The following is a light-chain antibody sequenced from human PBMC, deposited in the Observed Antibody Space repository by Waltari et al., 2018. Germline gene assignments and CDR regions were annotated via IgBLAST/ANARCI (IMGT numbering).Light chain of an antibody. J-gene: IGKJ1*01. V-gene: IGKV4-1*01. CDR2: WAS. Sequence: DIVMTQSPDSLAVSLGERATINCKSSQSVLYSSNNNNYLAWYQQKPGQPPKLLIYWASTRESGVPDRFSGSWSGTDFTLTISSLQAEDVAVYYCQQYYSTPWTFGQGTKVEIK. CDR1: QSVLYSSNNNNY. CDR3: QQYYSTPWT.